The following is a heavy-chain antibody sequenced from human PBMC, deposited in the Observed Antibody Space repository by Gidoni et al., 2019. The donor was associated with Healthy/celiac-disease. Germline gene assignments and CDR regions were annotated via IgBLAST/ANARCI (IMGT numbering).Heavy chain of an antibody. CDR2: ISYDGSNK. V-gene: IGHV3-30-3*01. CDR1: GFTFSSYA. Sequence: QVQLVESGGGVVQPGRSLRLSCAASGFTFSSYAMHWVRQAPGKGLEWVAVISYDGSNKYYADSVKGRFTISRDNSKNTLYLQMNSLRAEDTAVYYCARSLDDYFDYWGQGTLVTVSS. J-gene: IGHJ4*02. CDR3: ARSLDDYFDY. D-gene: IGHD1-1*01.